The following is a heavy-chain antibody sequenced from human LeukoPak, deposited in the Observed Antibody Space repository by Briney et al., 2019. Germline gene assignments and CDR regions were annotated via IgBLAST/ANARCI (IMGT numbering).Heavy chain of an antibody. J-gene: IGHJ5*02. Sequence: SETLSLTCTVSGGSISSYYWSWIRQPPGKGLEWIGYIYYSGSTNYNPSLKSRVTISVDTSKNQFSLKVTSVTAADTAAYYCARARDCSGGTCYQFNWFDLWGQGTLVTVSS. CDR3: ARARDCSGGTCYQFNWFDL. CDR2: IYYSGST. V-gene: IGHV4-59*12. D-gene: IGHD2-15*01. CDR1: GGSISSYY.